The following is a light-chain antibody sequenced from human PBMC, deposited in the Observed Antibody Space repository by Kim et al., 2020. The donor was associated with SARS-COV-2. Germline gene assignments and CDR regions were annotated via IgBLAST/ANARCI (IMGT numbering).Light chain of an antibody. Sequence: PSSLSASVGDRVTITCRASQSISIYLNWYQQKPGKAPKLLIYAASSLQSGVPSRFSGSGSGTDFTLTISSLQPEDFATYYCQQKRSFGQGTKLEI. CDR2: AAS. J-gene: IGKJ2*03. V-gene: IGKV1-39*01. CDR1: QSISIY. CDR3: QQKRS.